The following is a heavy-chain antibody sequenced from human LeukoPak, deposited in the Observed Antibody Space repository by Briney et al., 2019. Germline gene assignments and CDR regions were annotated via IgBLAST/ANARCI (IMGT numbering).Heavy chain of an antibody. J-gene: IGHJ4*02. Sequence: GGSLRLSCAASGFTISSYGMSWVRQAPGKGLEWVSSISGGTTYYADSVKGRFTISRDNSKNIVSLQMNSLRAEDTVVYYCAKPVYGSGNYWGQGTLVTVSS. CDR3: AKPVYGSGNY. CDR2: ISGGTT. D-gene: IGHD3-10*01. V-gene: IGHV3-23*01. CDR1: GFTISSYG.